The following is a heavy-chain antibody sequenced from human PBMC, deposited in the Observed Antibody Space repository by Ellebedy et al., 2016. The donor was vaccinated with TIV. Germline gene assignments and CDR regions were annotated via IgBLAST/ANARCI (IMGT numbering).Heavy chain of an antibody. CDR1: GFTFSRYW. J-gene: IGHJ4*02. CDR2: ISSSSSYI. V-gene: IGHV3-21*03. D-gene: IGHD3-3*01. CDR3: TRRGYDFWSGYYFDY. Sequence: GESLKISCAASGFTFSRYWMHWVRQAPGKGLEWVSSISSSSSYIYYADSVKGRFTISRDNAKNSLYLQMNSLKTEDTAVYYCTRRGYDFWSGYYFDYWGQGTLVTVSS.